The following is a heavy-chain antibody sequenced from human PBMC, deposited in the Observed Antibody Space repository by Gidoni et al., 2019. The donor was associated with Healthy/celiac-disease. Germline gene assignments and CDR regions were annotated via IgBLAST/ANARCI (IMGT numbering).Heavy chain of an antibody. V-gene: IGHV3-21*01. J-gene: IGHJ2*01. CDR2: ISSSSSYI. CDR3: ARDRLEGPYDILTLTYWYFDL. Sequence: EVQLVESGGGLVKPGGSLRLSCAASGFTFSSYSMNWVRQAPGKGLEWVSSISSSSSYIYYADSVKVRFTISRDNAKNSLYLQMNSLRAEDTAVYYCARDRLEGPYDILTLTYWYFDLWGRGTLVTVSS. D-gene: IGHD3-9*01. CDR1: GFTFSSYS.